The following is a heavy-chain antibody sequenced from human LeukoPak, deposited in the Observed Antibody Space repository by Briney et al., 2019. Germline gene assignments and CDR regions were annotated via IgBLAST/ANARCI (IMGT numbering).Heavy chain of an antibody. V-gene: IGHV1-8*01. CDR1: GYTFTNYD. J-gene: IGHJ6*02. D-gene: IGHD2-15*01. CDR3: ARVDCSGGSCYDYYYYYGMDV. CDR2: MNPNSGYT. Sequence: ASVKVSCKASGYTFTNYDINWVRQATGQGLEWMGWMNPNSGYTGYAQKFQGRVTMTSNTSITTAYMELSNLRSDDTAVYYCARVDCSGGSCYDYYYYYGMDVWGQGTTVTVSS.